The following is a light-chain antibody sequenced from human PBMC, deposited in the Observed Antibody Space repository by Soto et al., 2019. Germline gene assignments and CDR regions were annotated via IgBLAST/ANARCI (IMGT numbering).Light chain of an antibody. Sequence: QPVLTQPPSASGTPGQRVTISCSGSSSNIGSNHVYWYQQFPGMAPKLLMYRSDQRPTGVPDRFSGSKSGTSASLAISGLRSDDEADYYCSARDDILSGVVFGGGTQLTVL. CDR3: SARDDILSGVV. V-gene: IGLV1-47*01. J-gene: IGLJ2*01. CDR1: SSNIGSNH. CDR2: RSD.